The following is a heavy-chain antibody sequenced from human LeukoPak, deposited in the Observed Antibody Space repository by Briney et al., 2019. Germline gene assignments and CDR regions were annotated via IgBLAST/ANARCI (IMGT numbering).Heavy chain of an antibody. Sequence: SETLSLTCAVYGGSFSGYYWSWIRQPPGKGLEWIGEINHSGSTNYNPSLKSRVTISVDTSKNQFSLKLSSVTAADTAVYYCARGRGYCSGGSCQASYFDYWAREPWSPSPQ. CDR3: ARGRGYCSGGSCQASYFDY. CDR2: INHSGST. D-gene: IGHD2-15*01. V-gene: IGHV4-34*01. J-gene: IGHJ4*02. CDR1: GGSFSGYY.